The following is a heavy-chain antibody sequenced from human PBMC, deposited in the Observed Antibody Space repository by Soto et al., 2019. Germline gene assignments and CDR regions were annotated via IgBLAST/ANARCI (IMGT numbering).Heavy chain of an antibody. J-gene: IGHJ6*02. Sequence: QVQLVESGGGVVQPGRSLRLSCGASGFKFSTYGMHWVRQAPGKGLEWVAVISYDGNNKDYADSVKGRFTISRDNSKNTSYLQMNRLRAEDTAVYYCAKGLVGYVFGVQDYYCGMDVWGQGTTVAVSS. V-gene: IGHV3-30*18. CDR1: GFKFSTYG. D-gene: IGHD1-26*01. CDR2: ISYDGNNK. CDR3: AKGLVGYVFGVQDYYCGMDV.